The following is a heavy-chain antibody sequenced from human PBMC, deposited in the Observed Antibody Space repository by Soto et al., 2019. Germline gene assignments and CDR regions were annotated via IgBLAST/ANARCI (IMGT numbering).Heavy chain of an antibody. CDR2: ISGSGGLT. CDR1: GFTFSSYA. CDR3: AKRFCTSTTCVSLDFHYYMDV. D-gene: IGHD2-2*01. Sequence: GGSLRLSCAASGFTFSSYAMSWVRQAPGKGLEWVSGISGSGGLTSYADSVKGRFTISRDNSKNTLYLQINSLRAEDTTVYYCAKRFCTSTTCVSLDFHYYMDVWGKGTTVTVSS. J-gene: IGHJ6*03. V-gene: IGHV3-23*01.